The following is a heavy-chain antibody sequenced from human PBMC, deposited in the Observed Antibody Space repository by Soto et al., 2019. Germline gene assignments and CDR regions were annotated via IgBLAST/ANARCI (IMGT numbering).Heavy chain of an antibody. CDR1: GGSISSGDYY. CDR3: ARGRSAVSPIDF. Sequence: SETLSLTCTVSGGSISSGDYYWSWIRQSPGKGLEWIGCVYYSGFTNYNPSLRSRVTISIDTSKNQFSLKLTSVTAADTAVYYCARGRSAVSPIDFWAQGTLVTVSS. V-gene: IGHV4-61*08. CDR2: VYYSGFT. J-gene: IGHJ4*02. D-gene: IGHD6-19*01.